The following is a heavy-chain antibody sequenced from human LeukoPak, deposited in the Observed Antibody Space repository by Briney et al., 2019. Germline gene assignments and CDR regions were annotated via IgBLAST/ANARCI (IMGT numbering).Heavy chain of an antibody. CDR1: GGTFSSYA. D-gene: IGHD6-13*01. V-gene: IGHV1-69*05. Sequence: GASVMVSCKASGGTFSSYAISWVRQAPGQGLEWMGGIIPIFGTANYAQKFQGRVTITTDESTSTAYMELSSLRSEDTAVYYCARDTVGQQLTKGYYYYMDVWGKGTTVTVSS. J-gene: IGHJ6*03. CDR2: IIPIFGTA. CDR3: ARDTVGQQLTKGYYYYMDV.